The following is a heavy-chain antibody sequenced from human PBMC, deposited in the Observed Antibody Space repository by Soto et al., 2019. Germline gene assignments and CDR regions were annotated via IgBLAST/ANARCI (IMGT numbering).Heavy chain of an antibody. CDR3: ARDAAYACVWGNYDGNDY. D-gene: IGHD3-16*01. V-gene: IGHV4-39*02. Sequence: PSETLSLTCTVSGGSISSNSYYWDWIRQPPGKGREWIGSMYYSGATYYNPSLQRRVTISVDTSKNQFSLHLSSVTAADTVVYYCARDAAYACVWGNYDGNDYWGQGTLVTVSS. CDR1: GGSISSNSYY. CDR2: MYYSGAT. J-gene: IGHJ4*02.